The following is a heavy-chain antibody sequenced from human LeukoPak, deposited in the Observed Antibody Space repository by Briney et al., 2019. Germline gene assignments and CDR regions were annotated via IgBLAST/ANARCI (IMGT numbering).Heavy chain of an antibody. V-gene: IGHV1-46*01. Sequence: ASVKVSCKASGYTFTSYYMHWVRQAPGQGLERMGIINPSGGSTSYAQKFQGRVTMTRDTSTSTVYMELSSLRSEDTAVYYCARDPYNSGDRVGYYFDYWGQGTLVTVSS. D-gene: IGHD1-20*01. CDR1: GYTFTSYY. J-gene: IGHJ4*02. CDR3: ARDPYNSGDRVGYYFDY. CDR2: INPSGGST.